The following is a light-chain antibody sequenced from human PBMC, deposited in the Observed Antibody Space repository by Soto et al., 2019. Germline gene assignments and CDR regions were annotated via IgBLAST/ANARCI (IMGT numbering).Light chain of an antibody. CDR2: VAS. CDR3: QQYNSYWT. J-gene: IGKJ1*01. CDR1: QGIRND. V-gene: IGKV1-17*01. Sequence: VQLTQPQICLSACLGGSATIXCRASQGIRNDLGWYQQKPGKAPKRLIYVASSLQSGVPSRFSGSGSGTEFTLTISSLQPDDFATYYCQQYNSYWTFGQGTKVDIK.